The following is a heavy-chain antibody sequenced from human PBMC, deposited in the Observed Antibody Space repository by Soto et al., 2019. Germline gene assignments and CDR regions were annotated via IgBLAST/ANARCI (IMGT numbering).Heavy chain of an antibody. CDR1: GFTFSTSA. CDR3: AARRSGLYAMDV. D-gene: IGHD1-26*01. Sequence: SVKVSCKASGFTFSTSAVQWVRQARGQRPEWMGWIVGGSGNTNYAQNSQERVVITRDMSTSTVYMELSSLRSDDTAVYFCAARRSGLYAMDVWGQGTTVTVSS. J-gene: IGHJ6*02. CDR2: IVGGSGNT. V-gene: IGHV1-58*01.